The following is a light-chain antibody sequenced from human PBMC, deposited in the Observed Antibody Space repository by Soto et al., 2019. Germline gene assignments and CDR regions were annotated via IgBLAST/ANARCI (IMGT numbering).Light chain of an antibody. CDR2: AAS. J-gene: IGKJ5*01. CDR3: LQYNSFPFT. Sequence: DMQMTQSPPSLSASVGDRVTITCRASQNINNYLNWYRQKSGKAPELLVYAASSLRSGVSSRFSGSGYGTDFTLTISSLQPEDFETYYCLQYNSFPFTFGQGTRLEIK. CDR1: QNINNY. V-gene: IGKV1-17*01.